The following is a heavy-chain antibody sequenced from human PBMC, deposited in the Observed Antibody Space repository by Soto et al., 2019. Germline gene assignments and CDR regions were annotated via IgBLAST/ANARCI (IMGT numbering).Heavy chain of an antibody. Sequence: EVQLLESGGGLVQPGGSLRLSCAASGFTFSSYAMRWVRQAPGKGLEWVSAISGSGGSMYYADSVKGRFTISRDNSKNTLYLQMHSLGAEDTAVYYCARRGSGSYYDYWGQGTLVTVSS. CDR1: GFTFSSYA. CDR3: ARRGSGSYYDY. V-gene: IGHV3-23*01. CDR2: ISGSGGSM. J-gene: IGHJ4*02. D-gene: IGHD1-26*01.